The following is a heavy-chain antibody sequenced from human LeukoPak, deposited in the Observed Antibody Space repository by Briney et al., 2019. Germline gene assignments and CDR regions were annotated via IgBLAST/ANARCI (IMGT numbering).Heavy chain of an antibody. Sequence: GGSLRLSCAASGFTFSSYGMHWVRQAPGKGLEWVAVISYDGNSKYYADSVKGRFTISRDNSKNTLFLQMNSLGADDTAVFYCAKDGGFYGENFDYWGQGTLVTVSS. CDR1: GFTFSSYG. V-gene: IGHV3-30*18. CDR2: ISYDGNSK. J-gene: IGHJ4*02. CDR3: AKDGGFYGENFDY. D-gene: IGHD4-17*01.